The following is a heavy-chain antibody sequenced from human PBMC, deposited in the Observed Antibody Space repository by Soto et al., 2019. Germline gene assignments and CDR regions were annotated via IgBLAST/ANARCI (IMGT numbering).Heavy chain of an antibody. CDR3: AREGRWLQPIDY. CDR2: INHSGST. J-gene: IGHJ4*02. D-gene: IGHD5-12*01. Sequence: PSETLSLTCAVYGGSFIGYYWSWIRQPPGKGLEWIGEINHSGSTNYNPSLKSRVTISVDTSKNQFSLKLSSVTAADTAVYYCAREGRWLQPIDYWGQGTLVTVSS. CDR1: GGSFIGYY. V-gene: IGHV4-34*01.